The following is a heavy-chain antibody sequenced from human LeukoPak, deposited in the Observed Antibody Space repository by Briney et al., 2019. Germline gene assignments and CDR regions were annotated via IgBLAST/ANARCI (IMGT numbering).Heavy chain of an antibody. Sequence: PGGSLRLPCATSGFTFSHYGMHWVRQAPGKGLEWVAVIWSDATNRYYADSVKGRFTISRDDAGKTVYLQMSSLRPEDTGVYYCAKDAQRGFDYSNSLEYWGQGTPVTVST. J-gene: IGHJ4*02. CDR1: GFTFSHYG. CDR3: AKDAQRGFDYSNSLEY. V-gene: IGHV3-33*06. CDR2: IWSDATNR. D-gene: IGHD4-11*01.